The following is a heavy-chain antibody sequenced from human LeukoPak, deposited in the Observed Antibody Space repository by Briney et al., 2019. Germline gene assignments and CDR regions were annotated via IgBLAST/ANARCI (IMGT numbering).Heavy chain of an antibody. CDR2: IIPIFGTA. J-gene: IGHJ5*02. D-gene: IGHD6-19*01. CDR3: AREMRSGSGWSYNWFDP. V-gene: IGHV1-69*13. Sequence: GASVKVSCKASGGTFSSYAISWVRQAPGRGLEWMGGIIPIFGTASYAQKFQGRVTITADESTSTAYMELSSLRSEDTAVYYCAREMRSGSGWSYNWFDPWGQGTLVTVSS. CDR1: GGTFSSYA.